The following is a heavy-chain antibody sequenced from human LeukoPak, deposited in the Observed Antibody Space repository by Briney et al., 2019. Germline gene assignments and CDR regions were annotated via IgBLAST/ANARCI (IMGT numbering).Heavy chain of an antibody. Sequence: GGSLRLSCAASGFTFSSYAMFWLRQAAGKGMEWVSGIFGSGGSTHYADSVKCRFTISRDNSKNTVYLQMNSLRAEDTAVYYCAKTTTGYSSGRFPGWPVDYWGQGTLVTVSS. CDR3: AKTTTGYSSGRFPGWPVDY. V-gene: IGHV3-23*01. CDR1: GFTFSSYA. D-gene: IGHD6-19*01. J-gene: IGHJ4*02. CDR2: IFGSGGST.